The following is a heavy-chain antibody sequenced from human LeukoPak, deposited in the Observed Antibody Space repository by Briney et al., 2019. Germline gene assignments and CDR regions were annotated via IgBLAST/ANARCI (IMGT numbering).Heavy chain of an antibody. CDR3: AKDRSGSYGMDV. V-gene: IGHV3-30*18. Sequence: GSLRLSCAASGFTFSSYGMHWVRQAPGKGLEWVAVISYDGSNKYYADSVKGRFTISRDNSKNTLYLQMNSLRAEDTAVYYCAKDRSGSYGMDVWGQGTTVAVSS. D-gene: IGHD1-26*01. CDR1: GFTFSSYG. CDR2: ISYDGSNK. J-gene: IGHJ6*02.